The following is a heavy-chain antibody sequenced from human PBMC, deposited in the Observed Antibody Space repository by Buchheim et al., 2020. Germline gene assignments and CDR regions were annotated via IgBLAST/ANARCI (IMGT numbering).Heavy chain of an antibody. Sequence: EVQLLESGGGLIQPGGSLRLSCAASGFPFSSYAMSWVRQAPGKGLEWVSSFSGSSGTTYYADSVKGRFTISRDNSKNTLSLHMNSLRAGDTAVYYCAKETVTAGAGYYGMDVWGQGTT. CDR3: AKETVTAGAGYYGMDV. V-gene: IGHV3-23*01. CDR1: GFPFSSYA. CDR2: FSGSSGTT. D-gene: IGHD4-17*01. J-gene: IGHJ6*01.